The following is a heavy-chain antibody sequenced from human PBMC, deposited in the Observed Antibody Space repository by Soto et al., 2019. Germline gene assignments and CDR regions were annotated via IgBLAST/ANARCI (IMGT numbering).Heavy chain of an antibody. CDR3: AKDEDYYDSSGYFRFDY. CDR2: ISGSGGST. CDR1: GFTFSSYA. J-gene: IGHJ4*02. V-gene: IGHV3-23*01. D-gene: IGHD3-22*01. Sequence: LRLSCAASGFTFSSYAMSWVRQAPGKGLEWVSAISGSGGSTYYADSVKGRFTISRDNSKNTLYLQMNSLRAEDTAVYYCAKDEDYYDSSGYFRFDYWGQGTLVTVSS.